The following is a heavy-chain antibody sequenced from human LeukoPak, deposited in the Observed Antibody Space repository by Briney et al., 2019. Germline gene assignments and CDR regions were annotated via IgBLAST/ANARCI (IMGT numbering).Heavy chain of an antibody. Sequence: SETLSLTCAVYGGSFSGYYWSWIRQPPGKGLEWIGEINHSGSTNYNPSLKSRVTISVDTSKNQFSLKLSSVTAADTAVYYCARGRRITMVRGVIIGPNWLDPWGQGTLVTVSS. V-gene: IGHV4-34*01. CDR3: ARGRRITMVRGVIIGPNWLDP. CDR2: INHSGST. D-gene: IGHD3-10*01. CDR1: GGSFSGYY. J-gene: IGHJ5*02.